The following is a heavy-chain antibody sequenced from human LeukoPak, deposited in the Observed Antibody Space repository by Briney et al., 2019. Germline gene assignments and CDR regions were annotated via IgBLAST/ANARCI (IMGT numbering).Heavy chain of an antibody. CDR1: GYTFTGYY. CDR3: AREGQDRITMVRGFNY. D-gene: IGHD3-10*01. CDR2: INPNSGGT. Sequence: GASVKVSCKASGYTFTGYYMHWVRQAPGQGLEWMGWINPNSGGTNYAQKFQGRVTMTRDTSISTAYMELSRLRSDDTAVYYCAREGQDRITMVRGFNYWGQGTLVTVSS. V-gene: IGHV1-2*02. J-gene: IGHJ4*02.